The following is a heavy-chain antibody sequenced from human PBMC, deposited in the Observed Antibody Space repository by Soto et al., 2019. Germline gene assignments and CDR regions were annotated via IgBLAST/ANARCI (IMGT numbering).Heavy chain of an antibody. CDR2: ISTDKSNT. Sequence: QVQLVQSGAEVKNPGASVKVSCKASGYIFSNYGFTWVRQAPGQGLELLGRISTDKSNTNYAQRFQGRVTMTTDTSTNTAYMELRNIRSDETAVYFCARFIGLPPVVSYFFDYFCQVTLVTVSS. CDR3: ARFIGLPPVVSYFFDY. V-gene: IGHV1-18*01. CDR1: GYIFSNYG. D-gene: IGHD3-22*01. J-gene: IGHJ4*02.